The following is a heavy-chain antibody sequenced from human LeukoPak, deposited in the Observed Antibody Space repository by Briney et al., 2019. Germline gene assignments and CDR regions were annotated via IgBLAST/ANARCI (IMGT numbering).Heavy chain of an antibody. CDR3: ARGGTYYDYVWGSYRQTLLDY. CDR1: GGSFSGYY. CDR2: INHSGST. D-gene: IGHD3-16*02. V-gene: IGHV4-34*01. Sequence: PSETLCLTCAVYGGSFSGYYWSWIRQPPGKGLDWIGEINHSGSTNYNPSLKSRVTISVDTSKNQFSLKLSSVTAADTAVYYCARGGTYYDYVWGSYRQTLLDYWGQGTLVTVSS. J-gene: IGHJ4*02.